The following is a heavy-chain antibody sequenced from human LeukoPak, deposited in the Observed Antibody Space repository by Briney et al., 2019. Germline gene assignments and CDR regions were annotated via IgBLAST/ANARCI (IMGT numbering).Heavy chain of an antibody. CDR1: GFTFSSYG. D-gene: IGHD2-15*01. J-gene: IGHJ6*03. CDR3: AKIGWSGGSCYGRAYYYYYMDV. CDR2: ISGSGGST. Sequence: GGSLRLSCAASGFTFSSYGMSWVRQAPGKGPEWVSAISGSGGSTYYADSVKGRFTISRDNSKNTLYLQMNSLRAEDTAVYYCAKIGWSGGSCYGRAYYYYYMDVWGKGTTVTISS. V-gene: IGHV3-23*01.